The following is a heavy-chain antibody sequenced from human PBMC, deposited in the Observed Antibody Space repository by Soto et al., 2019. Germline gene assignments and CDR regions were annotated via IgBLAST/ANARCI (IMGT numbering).Heavy chain of an antibody. CDR3: TSESVVVAAT. CDR1: GFTFSSYR. V-gene: IGHV3-21*01. D-gene: IGHD2-15*01. J-gene: IGHJ4*02. CDR2: ISSSSSYI. Sequence: EVQLVESGGGLVKPGGSLRLSCAASGFTFSSYRMNWVRQAPGKGLEWVSSISSSSSYIYYADSLKGRFTISRDNAKNTRYLQMNSLRAEYTAVYYCTSESVVVAATWGQGTRVTVSS.